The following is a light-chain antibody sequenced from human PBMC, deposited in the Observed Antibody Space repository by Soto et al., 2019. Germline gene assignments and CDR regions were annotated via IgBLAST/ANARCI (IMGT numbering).Light chain of an antibody. Sequence: DIQMTQSPSSLSASVGDRVTITCRASESIGRYLNWYQQLPGKAPKLLISAASTFQSGVPSRFSGSGSGTDFTLTSSSLQPEDFATYFCQQTYTRPRTFGQGTKLQIK. CDR3: QQTYTRPRT. CDR2: AAS. V-gene: IGKV1-39*01. CDR1: ESIGRY. J-gene: IGKJ2*01.